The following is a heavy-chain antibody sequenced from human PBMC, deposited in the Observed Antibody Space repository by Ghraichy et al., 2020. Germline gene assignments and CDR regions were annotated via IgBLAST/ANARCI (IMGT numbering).Heavy chain of an antibody. CDR3: ARDYGGGWSPLDY. CDR2: IYTSGST. Sequence: SENLSLTCTVSGGSMSNYYWTWIRQPAGKGLEWIGRIYTSGSTNFNPSLKSRVTMSVDTSKNQFSLNLSSMTAADTAVYYCARDYGGGWSPLDYWGHGALVTVSS. J-gene: IGHJ4*01. D-gene: IGHD2-15*01. CDR1: GGSMSNYY. V-gene: IGHV4-4*07.